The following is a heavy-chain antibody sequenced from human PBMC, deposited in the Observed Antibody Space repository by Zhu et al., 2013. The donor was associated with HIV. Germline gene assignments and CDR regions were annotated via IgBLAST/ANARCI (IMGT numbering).Heavy chain of an antibody. V-gene: IGHV1-69*01. CDR1: GGTFSSYA. Sequence: QVQLVQSGAEVKKPGSSVKVSCKASGGTFSSYAISWVRQAPGQGLEWMGGIIPIFGTANYAQKFQGRATITADESTSTAYMELSSLRSEDTAVYYCARSYYYDSSGNVRNWYFDLWAVAPWSLSPQ. CDR3: ARSYYYDSSGNVRNWYFDL. CDR2: IIPIFGTA. J-gene: IGHJ2*01. D-gene: IGHD3-22*01.